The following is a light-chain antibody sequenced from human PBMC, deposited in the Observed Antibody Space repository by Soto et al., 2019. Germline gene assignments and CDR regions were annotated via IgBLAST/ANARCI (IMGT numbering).Light chain of an antibody. Sequence: EIVLTQSPGTLSLSPGERATVSCRASQSVSSSYLAWYQQKPGQAPRLLMYGASSRATGIPDRFSGSGSGTDFTLTISRLEPEDFAVYYCQQWRTFGQGTKVDI. V-gene: IGKV3-20*01. CDR2: GAS. J-gene: IGKJ2*01. CDR1: QSVSSSY. CDR3: QQWRT.